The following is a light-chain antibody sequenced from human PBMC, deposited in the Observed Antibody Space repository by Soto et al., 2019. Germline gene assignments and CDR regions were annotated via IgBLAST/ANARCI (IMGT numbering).Light chain of an antibody. V-gene: IGKV3-20*01. CDR1: QSVSDNH. J-gene: IGKJ3*01. CDR3: QQYGSSPRFT. Sequence: EIVMTQSPDTLSVSPGERATLSCRASQSVSDNHLAWYQQKPGQAPRLLIYRASRRATDIPDRFSGSGSGTEFSLTISRLEPEDFAVYYCQQYGSSPRFTFGPGTKVDI. CDR2: RAS.